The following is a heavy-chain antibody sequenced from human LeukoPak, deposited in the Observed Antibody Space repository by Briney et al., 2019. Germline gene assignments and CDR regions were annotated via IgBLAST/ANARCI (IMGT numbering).Heavy chain of an antibody. CDR2: SNPNSGGT. CDR3: ARGDVYNFDY. Sequence: ASVKISCTASGYTFTSYDINWVRQATGQGLEWMGGSNPNSGGTNYAQKFHGRVTMTRATSISAAYKALCRLRSDLTTEYITARGDVYNFDYCGQGTLVTVSS. CDR1: GYTFTSYD. J-gene: IGHJ4*02. V-gene: IGHV1-2*02. D-gene: IGHD5-24*01.